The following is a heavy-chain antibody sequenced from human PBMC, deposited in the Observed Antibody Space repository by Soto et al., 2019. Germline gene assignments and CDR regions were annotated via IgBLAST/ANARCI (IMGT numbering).Heavy chain of an antibody. V-gene: IGHV3-30-3*01. J-gene: IGHJ4*02. Sequence: QVQLVESGGGVVQPGRSLRISCAASGFTFSSYAMHWVRQAPGKGLEWVAVISYDGSNKYYADSVKGRFTISRDNSKNTLYLQMNSLRDEDTAVYYCARGPSSLTRFDYWGQGTLVPVSS. CDR3: ARGPSSLTRFDY. D-gene: IGHD2-2*01. CDR1: GFTFSSYA. CDR2: ISYDGSNK.